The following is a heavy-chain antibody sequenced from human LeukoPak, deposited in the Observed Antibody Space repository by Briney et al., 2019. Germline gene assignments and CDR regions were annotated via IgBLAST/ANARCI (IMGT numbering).Heavy chain of an antibody. CDR1: GGSISSSNW. V-gene: IGHV4-4*02. D-gene: IGHD5-18*01. CDR3: ARQRIQLWPRGAFDI. J-gene: IGHJ3*02. Sequence: PSGTLSLTCAVSGGSISSSNWWSWVRQPPGKGLEWIGEIYYSGNTYYNPSLKSPITISVDTSKNQFSLKLSSVTAADTAVYYCARQRIQLWPRGAFDIWGQGTMVTVSS. CDR2: IYYSGNT.